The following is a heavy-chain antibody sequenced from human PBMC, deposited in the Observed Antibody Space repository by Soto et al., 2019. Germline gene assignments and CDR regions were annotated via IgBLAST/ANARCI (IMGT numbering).Heavy chain of an antibody. D-gene: IGHD6-19*01. Sequence: SGPTLVNPTQTLTLTCTFSGFSLATSGVGVGLIRQPPGKALEWLALIYWNDEKRYSPSLKSRLTITKDTSRNQVVLTMTNMDPVDTATYYCAHRLRWLANFDYWGQGTLVTVYS. J-gene: IGHJ4*02. CDR3: AHRLRWLANFDY. V-gene: IGHV2-5*01. CDR1: GFSLATSGVG. CDR2: IYWNDEK.